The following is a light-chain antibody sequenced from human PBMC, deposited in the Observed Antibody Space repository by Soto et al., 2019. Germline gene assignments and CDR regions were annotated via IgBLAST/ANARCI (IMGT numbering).Light chain of an antibody. CDR1: NIGSKN. CDR3: QVWDSSTAV. V-gene: IGLV3-9*01. CDR2: RDS. Sequence: SYELTQPLSVSVALGQTARITCGGNNIGSKNVHWYQQKPGQAPVLVIYRDSYRPSGIPERFSGSNSGNTATLTISRAQAGVEADYYCQVWDSSTAVFGGGTNLTVL. J-gene: IGLJ3*02.